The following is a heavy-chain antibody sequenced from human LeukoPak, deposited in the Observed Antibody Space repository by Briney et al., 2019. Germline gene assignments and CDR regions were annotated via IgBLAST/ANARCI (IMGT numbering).Heavy chain of an antibody. D-gene: IGHD5-18*01. J-gene: IGHJ3*02. V-gene: IGHV1-2*02. CDR1: GYTFTGYY. CDR3: AREMSDKAMVNDAFDI. CDR2: INPNSGGT. Sequence: GASVKVSCKASGYTFTGYYIHWARQAPGQGLEWMGWINPNSGGTKSAQKFQGRVTMTRDTSISTAYMELSRLRSDDTAVYYCAREMSDKAMVNDAFDIWGQGTMVTVSS.